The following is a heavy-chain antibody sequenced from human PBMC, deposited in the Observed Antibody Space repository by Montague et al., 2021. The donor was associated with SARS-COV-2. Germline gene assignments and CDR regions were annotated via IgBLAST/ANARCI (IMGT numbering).Heavy chain of an antibody. V-gene: IGHV3-30-3*01. Sequence: SLRLSCAASGLTFSSCAMHWVRQAPGKGLEWVAVISYDGSNKYYADSVKGRFTISRDNSKNTLYLQMNSLRAEDTAVYYCARVLGGYYGMDVWGQGTTVTVSS. CDR2: ISYDGSNK. D-gene: IGHD2/OR15-2a*01. J-gene: IGHJ6*02. CDR3: ARVLGGYYGMDV. CDR1: GLTFSSCA.